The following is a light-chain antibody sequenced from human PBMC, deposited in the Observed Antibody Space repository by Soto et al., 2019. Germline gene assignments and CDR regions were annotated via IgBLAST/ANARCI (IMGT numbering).Light chain of an antibody. V-gene: IGKV1-39*01. CDR2: AAS. CDR3: QQSYRTPHT. CDR1: QGVSNY. J-gene: IGKJ2*01. Sequence: DIQMTQSPSSLSASVGDRVTISCRASQGVSNYLIWYQQRQGRAPKLLIYAASNLVSGVPSRFSGSGSGTNFTLTISSLQPEDFATYYCQQSYRTPHTFGQGTKLE.